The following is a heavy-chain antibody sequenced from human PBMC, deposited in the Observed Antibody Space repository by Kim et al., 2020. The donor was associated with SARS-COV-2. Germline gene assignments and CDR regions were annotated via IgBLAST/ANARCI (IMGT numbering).Heavy chain of an antibody. J-gene: IGHJ6*02. D-gene: IGHD3-10*01. CDR1: GGSISSYY. CDR3: ARTYYFGSGSYYKPDYYYYGMDV. CDR2: IYYSGST. Sequence: SETLSLTCTVSGGSISSYYWSWIRQPPGKGLEWIGYIYYSGSTNYNPSLKSRVTISVDTSKNQFSLKLSSVTAADTAMYFCARTYYFGSGSYYKPDYYYYGMDVWGHGTTVTVSS. V-gene: IGHV4-59*01.